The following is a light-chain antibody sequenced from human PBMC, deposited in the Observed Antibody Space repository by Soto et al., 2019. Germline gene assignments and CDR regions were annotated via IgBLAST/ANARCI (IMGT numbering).Light chain of an antibody. V-gene: IGLV2-8*01. CDR2: EVS. CDR1: SSDVGGYNY. J-gene: IGLJ1*01. Sequence: QSALTHPPSASGSPGQSVTISCTGTSSDVGGYNYVSWYQQHPGKAPKLMIYEVSKRPSGVPDRFSGSKSGNTASLTVSGLQAEDEADYYCSSYAGTNNLGVFGTGTKVTV. CDR3: SSYAGTNNLGV.